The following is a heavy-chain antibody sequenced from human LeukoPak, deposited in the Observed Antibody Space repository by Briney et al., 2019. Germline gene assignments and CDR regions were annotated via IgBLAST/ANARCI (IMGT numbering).Heavy chain of an antibody. Sequence: GESLKISCKGSGYSFTSYWIGWVRQLPGKGLEWMGIIYPGDSDTRYSPSFQGQVTISADKSISTAYLQWSSLKASDTAMYYCARVPHYYDSSGYYYGPGYFDYWGQGTLVTVSS. CDR1: GYSFTSYW. V-gene: IGHV5-51*01. CDR3: ARVPHYYDSSGYYYGPGYFDY. D-gene: IGHD3-22*01. CDR2: IYPGDSDT. J-gene: IGHJ4*02.